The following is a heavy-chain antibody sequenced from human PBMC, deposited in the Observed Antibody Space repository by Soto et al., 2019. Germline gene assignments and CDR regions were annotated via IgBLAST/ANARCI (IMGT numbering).Heavy chain of an antibody. J-gene: IGHJ4*02. Sequence: QVQLVESGGGVVQPGRSLRLSCAASGFTFSSYAMHWVRQAPGKGLEWVAVISYDGSNKYYADSVKGRFTISRDNSKNTLYLKMNGRRAEDTAVYYCARDKDYDSSGGGFDYWGQGTLVTVSS. D-gene: IGHD3-22*01. V-gene: IGHV3-30-3*01. CDR2: ISYDGSNK. CDR3: ARDKDYDSSGGGFDY. CDR1: GFTFSSYA.